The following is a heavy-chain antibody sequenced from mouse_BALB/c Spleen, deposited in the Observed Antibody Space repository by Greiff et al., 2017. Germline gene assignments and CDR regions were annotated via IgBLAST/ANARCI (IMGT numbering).Heavy chain of an antibody. CDR1: GFTFSDFY. CDR2: SRNKANDYTT. D-gene: IGHD2-4*01. CDR3: ARDATMITTGYFDV. Sequence: EVQGVESGGGLVQPGGSLRLSCATSGFTFSDFYMEWVRQPPGKRLEWIAASRNKANDYTTEYSASVKGRFIVSRDTSQSILYLQMNALRAEDTAIYYCARDATMITTGYFDVWGAGTTVTVSS. J-gene: IGHJ1*01. V-gene: IGHV7-1*02.